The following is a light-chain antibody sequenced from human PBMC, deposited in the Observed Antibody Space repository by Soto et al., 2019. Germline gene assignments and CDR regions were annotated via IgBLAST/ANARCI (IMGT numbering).Light chain of an antibody. CDR2: GAS. CDR3: HQTYSTPRT. CDR1: QSITEY. J-gene: IGKJ1*01. V-gene: IGKV1-39*01. Sequence: DIQMTQSPSSLSASVGDSVTITCRASQSITEYLHWYQQKPGKAPRLLIYGASTLHSGVPSRFSGSGSGTDVTLTINSLQPEDFAIYYCHQTYSTPRTFGXGTKVDIK.